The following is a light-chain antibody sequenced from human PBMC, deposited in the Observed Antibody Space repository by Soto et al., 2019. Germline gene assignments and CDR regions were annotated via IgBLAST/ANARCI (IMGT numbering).Light chain of an antibody. CDR2: DAS. CDR3: QQYNNWPLG. Sequence: EIVMTQSPATLYVSPGERATLSCRASHSVNSDLAWYQQKPGQAPRLLIHDASTRATGIPVRFSASGSGTEFTLTISSLQSEDFAIYYGQQYNNWPLGFGGGTKVEIK. CDR1: HSVNSD. V-gene: IGKV3-15*01. J-gene: IGKJ4*01.